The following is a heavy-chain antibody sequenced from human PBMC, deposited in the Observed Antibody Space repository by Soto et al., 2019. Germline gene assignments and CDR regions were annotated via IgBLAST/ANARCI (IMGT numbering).Heavy chain of an antibody. CDR2: ISGYNGNT. D-gene: IGHD3-10*01. CDR1: GYIFTSYA. V-gene: IGHV1-18*01. Sequence: QVQLVQSGAEVKKPGASVKVSCKASGYIFTSYAISWIRQAPGQGLEWMGWISGYNGNTEYVQKLQGRVTMTTDTSTSTAYMELRSLRSDATAVYYCARALDPPPAGIPYGPYCMDVWGKGTTVIVSS. J-gene: IGHJ6*03. CDR3: ARALDPPPAGIPYGPYCMDV.